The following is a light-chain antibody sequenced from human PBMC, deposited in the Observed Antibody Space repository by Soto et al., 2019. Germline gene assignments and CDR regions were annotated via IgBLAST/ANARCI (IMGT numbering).Light chain of an antibody. CDR3: QQSYT. J-gene: IGKJ2*01. CDR1: QSVSAW. V-gene: IGKV1-5*03. Sequence: DIQLTQSPSTLSASVGDRVTITCRASQSVSAWLAWYQLNPGKAPKLLIYKASILESGVPSRFSGSVSGAEFTLTISSLQPDDFGTYFCQQSYTFGPGTRLEIK. CDR2: KAS.